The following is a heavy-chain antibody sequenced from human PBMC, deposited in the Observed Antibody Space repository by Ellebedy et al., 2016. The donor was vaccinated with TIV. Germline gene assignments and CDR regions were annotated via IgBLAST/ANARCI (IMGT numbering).Heavy chain of an antibody. Sequence: SLKISCAASGFTFSNAYMNWVRQAPGKGLEWVSGINWNSDTINYAEFVKGRFTISRDNAKNSLYLQMNSLRPDDTALYYCVKDGVATGTTGDDFFDYWGQGTLVTVSS. D-gene: IGHD1-7*01. V-gene: IGHV3-9*01. CDR1: GFTFSNAY. CDR2: INWNSDTI. J-gene: IGHJ4*02. CDR3: VKDGVATGTTGDDFFDY.